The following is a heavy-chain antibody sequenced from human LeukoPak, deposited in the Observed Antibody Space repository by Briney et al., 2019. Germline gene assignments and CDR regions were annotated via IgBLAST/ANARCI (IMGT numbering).Heavy chain of an antibody. V-gene: IGHV3-23*01. CDR2: ISASTGSI. D-gene: IGHD3-3*01. CDR3: AKTGDYWYYFDY. Sequence: GGSLRLSCAASGFTFSSYAMSWVRQAPGKGLEWVSAISASTGSIYYADSVKGRFTISRDNSKNTLYLQMNSLRAEDTAVYYCAKTGDYWYYFDYWGQGTLVTVSS. J-gene: IGHJ4*02. CDR1: GFTFSSYA.